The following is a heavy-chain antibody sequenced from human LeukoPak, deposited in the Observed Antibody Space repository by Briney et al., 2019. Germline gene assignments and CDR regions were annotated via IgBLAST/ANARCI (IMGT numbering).Heavy chain of an antibody. D-gene: IGHD6-6*01. CDR3: AKDWATLPSRLSPFDS. CDR1: GFTFSSYA. J-gene: IGHJ4*02. V-gene: IGHV3-23*01. CDR2: IGATGGGT. Sequence: PGASLRLSCAASGFTFSSYAMSWVRQVPGKGLEWVSTIGATGGGTVYADSVKGRFTISRDNSENMLLLQMNSLRADDTAVYYCAKDWATLPSRLSPFDSWGQGILVTVSS.